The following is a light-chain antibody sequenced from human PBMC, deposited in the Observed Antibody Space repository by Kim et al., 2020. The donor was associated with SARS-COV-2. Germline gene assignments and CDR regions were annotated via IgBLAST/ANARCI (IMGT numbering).Light chain of an antibody. CDR1: HNVYGW. V-gene: IGKV1-5*03. CDR2: TTS. CDR3: QQYSNYPYT. J-gene: IGKJ2*01. Sequence: GDNVTCPCLASHNVYGWLAWYQQKPGKAPRVVIYTTSILESGVPSTFSGSGSGTEFNFTISGLQPDDFATYYCQQYSNYPYTFGQGTKVDIK.